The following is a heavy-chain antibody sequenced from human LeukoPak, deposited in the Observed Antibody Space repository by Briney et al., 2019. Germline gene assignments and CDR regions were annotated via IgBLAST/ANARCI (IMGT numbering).Heavy chain of an antibody. CDR1: GFTFSSYW. Sequence: GGSLRLSYAASGFTFSSYWMNWARQAPGKGLEWVASINHNGNVNYYVDSVKGRFTISRDNAKNSLYLQMSNLRAEDTAVYFCARGGGLDVWGQGATVTVSS. J-gene: IGHJ6*02. CDR2: INHNGNVN. D-gene: IGHD3-16*01. CDR3: ARGGGLDV. V-gene: IGHV3-7*03.